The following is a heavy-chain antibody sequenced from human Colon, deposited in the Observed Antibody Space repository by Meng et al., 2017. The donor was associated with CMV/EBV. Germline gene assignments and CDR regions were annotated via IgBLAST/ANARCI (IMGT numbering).Heavy chain of an antibody. CDR1: GFTLSSYW. D-gene: IGHD3-10*01. V-gene: IGHV3-7*01. Sequence: GGSLRLSCGASGFTLSSYWMSWVRQAPGKGLEWVANMNQDGGEKYYLDSVEGRFTISRDNAKNSLYLQVNSLRAEDMAVYYCARGGRVRGAVDYWGQGTLVTVSS. CDR2: MNQDGGEK. J-gene: IGHJ4*02. CDR3: ARGGRVRGAVDY.